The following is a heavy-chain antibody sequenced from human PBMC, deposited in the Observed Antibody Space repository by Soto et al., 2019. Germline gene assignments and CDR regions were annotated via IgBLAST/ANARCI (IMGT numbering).Heavy chain of an antibody. CDR3: ARDFVVGATTGWFDP. CDR2: ISAYNGNT. CDR1: GYTFTSYG. V-gene: IGHV1-18*01. J-gene: IGHJ5*02. D-gene: IGHD1-26*01. Sequence: ASVKVSCKASGYTFTSYGISWVRQAPGQGLEWMGWISAYNGNTNYAQKLQGRVTMTTDTSTSTAYMELRSLRSDDTAVYYCARDFVVGATTGWFDPWGQGTLVTVSS.